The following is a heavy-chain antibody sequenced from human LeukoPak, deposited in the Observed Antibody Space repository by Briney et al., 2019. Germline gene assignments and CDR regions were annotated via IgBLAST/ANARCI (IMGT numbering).Heavy chain of an antibody. D-gene: IGHD1-26*01. Sequence: GGSLRLSCAASGFTFSDYYMRWSRQAPGKGLEWVSYITTGSRSYTNHADSVKGRFTISRDNAKNSLYLQMNSLRAEDTGVYYCARGREVLDYWGQGTLVTVSS. CDR2: ITTGSRSYT. CDR1: GFTFSDYY. V-gene: IGHV3-11*06. CDR3: ARGREVLDY. J-gene: IGHJ4*02.